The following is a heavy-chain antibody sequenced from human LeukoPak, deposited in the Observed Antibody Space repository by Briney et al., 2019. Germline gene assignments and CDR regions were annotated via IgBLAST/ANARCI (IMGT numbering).Heavy chain of an antibody. D-gene: IGHD3-10*01. CDR2: INPNSGGT. J-gene: IGHJ4*02. Sequence: ASVKVSCKASGYTFTGYYMHWVRQAPGQGLEWMGWINPNSGGTNYAQKFQGRVTMTRDTSISTAYMELSRLRSDDTAVYYCARVQGSTMVRGVIRSIDYWGQGTLVTVYS. V-gene: IGHV1-2*02. CDR3: ARVQGSTMVRGVIRSIDY. CDR1: GYTFTGYY.